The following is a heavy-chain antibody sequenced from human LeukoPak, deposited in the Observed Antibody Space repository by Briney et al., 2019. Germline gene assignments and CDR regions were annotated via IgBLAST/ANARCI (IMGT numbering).Heavy chain of an antibody. CDR2: ITSRSSHI. CDR1: GFAFNSYT. CDR3: ARVAQGATTENYFYYYMDV. V-gene: IGHV3-21*01. J-gene: IGHJ6*03. Sequence: GGSLRLSCEASGFAFNSYTITWVRQAPGKGLESVSSITSRSSHIYIADSVKGRFTISRDDAKNSLFLQMSSLRVEDTAVYYCARVAQGATTENYFYYYMDVWGKGTTVTVSS. D-gene: IGHD4-11*01.